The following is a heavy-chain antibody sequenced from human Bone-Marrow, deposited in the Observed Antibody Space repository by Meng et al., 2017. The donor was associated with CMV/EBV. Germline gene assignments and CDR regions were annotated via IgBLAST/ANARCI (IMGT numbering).Heavy chain of an antibody. CDR1: GFTFSNAW. CDR2: IKSKTDGGTT. Sequence: GESLKISCAASGFTFSNAWMSWVRQAPGKGLEWVGRIKSKTDGGTTDYAAPVKGRFTISRDDSKNTLYLQMNSLKTEDTAVYYCARDPKRGLGSYHEWGQGTLVTVSS. V-gene: IGHV3-15*01. D-gene: IGHD3-16*02. J-gene: IGHJ4*02. CDR3: ARDPKRGLGSYHE.